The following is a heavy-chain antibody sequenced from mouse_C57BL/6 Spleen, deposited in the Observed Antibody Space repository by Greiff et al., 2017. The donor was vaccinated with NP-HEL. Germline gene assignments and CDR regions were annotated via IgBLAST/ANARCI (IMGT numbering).Heavy chain of an antibody. V-gene: IGHV1-55*01. CDR2: IYPGSGST. CDR3: ARKGYGYDVDWYFAV. CDR1: GYTFTSYW. D-gene: IGHD2-2*01. Sequence: QVQLQQPGAELVKPGASVKMSCKASGYTFTSYWITWVKQRPGQGLEWIGDIYPGSGSTNYNEKFKSKATLTVDTSSSTAYMQLSSLTSEDSAVYYCARKGYGYDVDWYFAVWGTGTTVTVSS. J-gene: IGHJ1*03.